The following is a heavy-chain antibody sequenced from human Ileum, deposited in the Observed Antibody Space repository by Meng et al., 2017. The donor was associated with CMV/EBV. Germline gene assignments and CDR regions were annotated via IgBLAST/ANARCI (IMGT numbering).Heavy chain of an antibody. CDR1: RYTFTELS. D-gene: IGHD2-15*01. CDR2: FDPEDGET. J-gene: IGHJ6*02. CDR3: ATGYCGAASCHYGMDV. V-gene: IGHV1-24*01. Sequence: ASVKVSCKVSRYTFTELSMHWVRQAPGRGLEWMGHFDPEDGETIYTQKFRGRITMTEDTSADTDYLELSSLRPEDTAVYYCATGYCGAASCHYGMDVWGQGTMVTVAS.